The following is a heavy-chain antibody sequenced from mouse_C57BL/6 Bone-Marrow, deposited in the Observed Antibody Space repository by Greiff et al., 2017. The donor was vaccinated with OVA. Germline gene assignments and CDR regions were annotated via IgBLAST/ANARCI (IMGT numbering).Heavy chain of an antibody. CDR1: GFTFSDAW. CDR2: IRNKANNHAT. J-gene: IGHJ1*03. D-gene: IGHD1-1*01. Sequence: DVKLVESGGGLVQPGGSMKLSCAASGFTFSDAWMDWVRQSPEKGLEWVAEIRNKANNHATYYAESVKGRFTISRDDSKSSVYLQMNSLRAEDTGIYYCTRPSGSSNWYFDVWGTGTTVTVSS. CDR3: TRPSGSSNWYFDV. V-gene: IGHV6-6*01.